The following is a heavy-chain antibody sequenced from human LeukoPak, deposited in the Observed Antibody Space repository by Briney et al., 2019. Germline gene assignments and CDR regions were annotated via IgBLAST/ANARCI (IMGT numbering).Heavy chain of an antibody. CDR3: ARHHSGTTTAHYFDY. D-gene: IGHD1-1*01. CDR1: GESISSGRHY. V-gene: IGHV4-39*01. J-gene: IGHJ4*02. Sequence: PSETLSLTCSVSGESISSGRHYWGWLRQTPGKGLEWIGSVYYSGNTFHNPSLKSRITTSVDTSKNQVSLRVNFVTAADTAVYYCARHHSGTTTAHYFDYWGQGILVTVSS. CDR2: VYYSGNT.